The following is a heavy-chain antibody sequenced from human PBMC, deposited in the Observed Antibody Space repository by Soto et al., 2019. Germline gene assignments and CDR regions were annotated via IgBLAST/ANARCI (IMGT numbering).Heavy chain of an antibody. J-gene: IGHJ6*02. CDR2: IKSYVSGGTT. D-gene: IGHD3-16*01. CDR3: ATEYLGAMNV. CDR1: GLTFNTAW. V-gene: IGHV3-15*01. Sequence: GGSLRLSCAASGLTFNTAWMNWLRQSPGKGLEWVGRIKSYVSGGTTDYAAPVRGRFTVSRDDPKNTLYLQMNSLQSEDTGVYYCATEYLGAMNVWGRGTTVTVSS.